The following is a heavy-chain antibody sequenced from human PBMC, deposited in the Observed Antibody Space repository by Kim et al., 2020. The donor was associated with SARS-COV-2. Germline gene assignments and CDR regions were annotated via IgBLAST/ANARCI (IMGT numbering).Heavy chain of an antibody. Sequence: GGSLRLSCAASGFTFSSYCMHWVRQNEGNGREWVAVISYDGSNKYYADSVKGRFTISRDNSKNTLYLQMNSLRAEDTAVYYCAKESGSGSYYAWTYYYYGMDVWGQGTTVTVSS. CDR3: AKESGSGSYYAWTYYYYGMDV. V-gene: IGHV3-30*18. CDR2: ISYDGSNK. CDR1: GFTFSSYC. J-gene: IGHJ6*02. D-gene: IGHD3-10*01.